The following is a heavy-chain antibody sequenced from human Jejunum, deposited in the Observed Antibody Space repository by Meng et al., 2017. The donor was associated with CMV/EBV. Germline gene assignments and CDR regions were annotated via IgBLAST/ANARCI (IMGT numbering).Heavy chain of an antibody. Sequence: SSFNISGKACGCNFSNYAFSWVRQAPGQGLECIGWFIPILRTPKYAQKFQGRVTITADESRSTVYMDLSSLRSEDTAVYYCARDHSLVGGTYYFDYWAQGTLVTVSS. V-gene: IGHV1-69*11. CDR3: ARDHSLVGGTYYFDY. CDR1: GCNFSNYA. CDR2: FIPILRTP. D-gene: IGHD1-26*01. J-gene: IGHJ4*02.